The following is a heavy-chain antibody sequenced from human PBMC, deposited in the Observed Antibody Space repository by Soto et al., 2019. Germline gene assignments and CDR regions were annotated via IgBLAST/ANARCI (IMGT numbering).Heavy chain of an antibody. Sequence: ASVKGSCKASGYTFTSYAMHWVRQAPGQRLEWMGWINAGNGNTKYSQKFQGRVTITRDTSASTAYMELSSLRSEDTAVYYCARDPGSLEIDPWGQGTLVTVSS. D-gene: IGHD3-3*01. CDR3: ARDPGSLEIDP. V-gene: IGHV1-3*01. CDR2: INAGNGNT. J-gene: IGHJ5*02. CDR1: GYTFTSYA.